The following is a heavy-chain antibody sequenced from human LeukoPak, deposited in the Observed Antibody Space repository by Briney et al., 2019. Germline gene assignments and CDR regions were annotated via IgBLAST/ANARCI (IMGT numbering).Heavy chain of an antibody. Sequence: SETLPLTCSVSGGSMNSYYWSWIRQPPGKGLEWIGSIYSSGSTYYNPSLKSRVTISVDTSKNQFSLNLSSVPASDTAVYYCARRGGSGRSFDYWGQGILVTVSS. CDR1: GGSMNSYY. CDR2: IYSSGST. D-gene: IGHD3-10*01. CDR3: ARRGGSGRSFDY. J-gene: IGHJ4*02. V-gene: IGHV4-59*05.